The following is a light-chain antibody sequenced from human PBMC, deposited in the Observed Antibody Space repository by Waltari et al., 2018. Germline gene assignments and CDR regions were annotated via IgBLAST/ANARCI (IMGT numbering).Light chain of an antibody. CDR3: QQYYITPPT. Sequence: DIVMTQSPVSLTVSLGERATVHCKSSQSVLSSSNNKNFLAWYQQKPGQPPKLLIYWASTRGSGVPDRFSGSGSGTDFTLTISSLQAEDVAVYYCQQYYITPPTFGQGTKVEIK. CDR1: QSVLSSSNNKNF. V-gene: IGKV4-1*01. J-gene: IGKJ1*01. CDR2: WAS.